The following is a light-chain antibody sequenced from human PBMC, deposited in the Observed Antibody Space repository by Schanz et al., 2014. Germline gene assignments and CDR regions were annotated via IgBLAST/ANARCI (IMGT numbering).Light chain of an antibody. J-gene: IGKJ1*01. CDR2: DAS. Sequence: EIVLTQSPGTLSLSPGERATLSCRASQSVSSSYLAWYQQKPGQAPRLLIYDASNRATGIPARFSGSGSGTDFTLTISRLEPEDFAVYYCQQYDASRTFGQGTKVEIK. V-gene: IGKV3-20*01. CDR1: QSVSSSY. CDR3: QQYDASRT.